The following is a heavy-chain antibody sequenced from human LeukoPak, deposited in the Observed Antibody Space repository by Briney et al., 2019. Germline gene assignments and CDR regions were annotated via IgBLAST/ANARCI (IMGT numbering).Heavy chain of an antibody. D-gene: IGHD6-19*01. CDR3: ARVFSSGWYSGYYYMDV. CDR1: GYTFTSYY. Sequence: GASVKVSCKASGYTFTSYYMHWVRQAPGQGLEWMGIINPSGGSTSYAQKFQGRVTITRNTSISTAYMELSSLRSEDTAVYYCARVFSSGWYSGYYYMDVWGKGTTVTVSS. J-gene: IGHJ6*03. V-gene: IGHV1-46*01. CDR2: INPSGGST.